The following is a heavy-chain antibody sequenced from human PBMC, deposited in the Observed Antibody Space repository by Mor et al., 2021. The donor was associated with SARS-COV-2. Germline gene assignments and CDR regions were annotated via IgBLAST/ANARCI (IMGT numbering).Heavy chain of an antibody. CDR2: IKTKTDGETT. J-gene: IGHJ4*02. Sequence: EWVARIKTKTDGETTDYTTPVKGRFAISRDDSENMLYLQMNSLKTEDTAVYYCTGYGLDYWGQGTL. D-gene: IGHD5-18*01. V-gene: IGHV3-15*01. CDR3: TGYGLDY.